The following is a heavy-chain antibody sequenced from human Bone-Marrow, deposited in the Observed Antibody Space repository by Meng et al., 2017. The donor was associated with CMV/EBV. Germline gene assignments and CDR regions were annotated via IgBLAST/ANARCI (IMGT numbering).Heavy chain of an antibody. D-gene: IGHD1-26*01. Sequence: ASVKVSCKASGGTFSSYAISWVRQAPGQGLEWMGIINPSGGSTSYAQKFQGRVTMTRDTSTSKVYRELSSLRSEDPAVYYCARPLDYRGTGAGYSGQGTLVTVSS. V-gene: IGHV1-46*01. CDR3: ARPLDYRGTGAGY. J-gene: IGHJ4*02. CDR1: GGTFSSYA. CDR2: INPSGGST.